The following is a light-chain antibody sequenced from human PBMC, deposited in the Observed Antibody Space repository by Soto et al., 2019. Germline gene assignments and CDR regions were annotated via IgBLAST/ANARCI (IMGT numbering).Light chain of an antibody. CDR3: QQGNSYPLT. CDR2: AAS. CDR1: QGISSY. Sequence: DIQLTQSPSFLSASVGDRVTITCRASQGISSYLAWYQQKPGKAPKLLIYAASTLQSGVPSRFSDSGSGTEFTLTISSLQPEDFATYYCQQGNSYPLTFGGGTKVEIK. J-gene: IGKJ4*01. V-gene: IGKV1-9*01.